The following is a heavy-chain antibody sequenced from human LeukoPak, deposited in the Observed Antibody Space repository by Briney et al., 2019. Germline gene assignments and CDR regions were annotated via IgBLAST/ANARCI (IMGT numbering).Heavy chain of an antibody. J-gene: IGHJ5*02. CDR3: AQEPPSYDFRSAYYVT. Sequence: PGGSLRLSCTASGFVFSTYSMNWVRQAPGKGLEWVSYISGSSTTIYYADSVKGRFTTSRDNAKNSLYLQMNSLRDEDTGIYYCAQEPPSYDFRSAYYVTWGQGTLVTVSS. CDR1: GFVFSTYS. CDR2: ISGSSTTI. D-gene: IGHD3-3*01. V-gene: IGHV3-48*02.